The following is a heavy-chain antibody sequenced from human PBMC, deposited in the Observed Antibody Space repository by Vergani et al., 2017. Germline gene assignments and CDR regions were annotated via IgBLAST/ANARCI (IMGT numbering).Heavy chain of an antibody. CDR2: IIPIFGTA. J-gene: IGHJ5*02. CDR1: GGTFSSYA. Sequence: QVQLVQSGAEVKKPGSSVKVSCKASGGTFSSYAISWVRQAPGQGLEWMGGIIPIFGTANYAQKFQGRVTITADESTSTAYMELSSLRSEATAVYYCARAATYSSSWAVPNPTWLRKKYNWFDPWGQGTLVTVSS. D-gene: IGHD6-13*01. V-gene: IGHV1-69*01. CDR3: ARAATYSSSWAVPNPTWLRKKYNWFDP.